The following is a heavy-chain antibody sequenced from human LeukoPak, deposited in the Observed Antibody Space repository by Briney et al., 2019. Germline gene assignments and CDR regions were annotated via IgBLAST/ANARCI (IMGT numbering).Heavy chain of an antibody. J-gene: IGHJ5*02. D-gene: IGHD3-10*01. CDR1: GYSFTSYD. CDR3: AKSTMGTRRINDL. CDR2: MNPDSGNT. V-gene: IGHV1-8*01. Sequence: GASVTVSFKASGYSFTSYDINWVRQATGQGLEWMGWMNPDSGNTGYAQKFQGRVTMTRDTSISTAYMELSSLRSDDTAVYYCAKSTMGTRRINDLWGRGTLVAVSS.